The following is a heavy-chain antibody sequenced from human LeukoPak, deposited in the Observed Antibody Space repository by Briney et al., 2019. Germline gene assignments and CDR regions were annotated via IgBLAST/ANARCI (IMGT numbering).Heavy chain of an antibody. CDR3: ARRITLIRGVSEGPGFDP. J-gene: IGHJ5*02. D-gene: IGHD3-10*01. V-gene: IGHV1-2*02. Sequence: ASVKVSCKASGYTFTDYYIHWVRQAPGQGLEWMGYINPNIGATKYAQNFQGRVTTTRDTSTTTVYLELSRLRSDDTAVYYCARRITLIRGVSEGPGFDPWGQGTLVRVSS. CDR1: GYTFTDYY. CDR2: INPNIGAT.